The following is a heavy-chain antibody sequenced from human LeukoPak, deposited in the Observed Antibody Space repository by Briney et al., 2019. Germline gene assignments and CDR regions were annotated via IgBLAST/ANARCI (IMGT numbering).Heavy chain of an antibody. D-gene: IGHD6-19*01. CDR2: IYHSGST. V-gene: IGHV4-39*07. J-gene: IGHJ4*02. Sequence: NPSETLSLTCTVSGGSISSSSYYWGWIRQPPGKGLEWIGSIYHSGSTYYNPSLKSRVTMSVDTSKNQFSLKLSSVTAADTAVYYCARVGGRPSSGWYFDYWGQGTLVTVSS. CDR1: GGSISSSSYY. CDR3: ARVGGRPSSGWYFDY.